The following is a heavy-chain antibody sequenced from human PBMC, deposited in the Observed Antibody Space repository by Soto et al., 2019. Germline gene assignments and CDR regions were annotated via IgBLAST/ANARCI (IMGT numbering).Heavy chain of an antibody. V-gene: IGHV4-59*01. Sequence: SETLSLTCTVSGGSISSYYWSWIRQPPGKGLEWIGYIYYNGSTNYNPSLKSRVTISVDTSKNQFSLKLSSVTAADTAVYYCASWATYSGSYYFDYWGQGTLVTVSS. CDR3: ASWATYSGSYYFDY. J-gene: IGHJ4*02. CDR2: IYYNGST. CDR1: GGSISSYY. D-gene: IGHD1-26*01.